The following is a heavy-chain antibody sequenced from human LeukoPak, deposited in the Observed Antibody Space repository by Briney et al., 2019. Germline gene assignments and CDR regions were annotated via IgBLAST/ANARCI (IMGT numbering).Heavy chain of an antibody. Sequence: TSETLSLTCSVSGDSISSAFYWGWIRQPPGKGLGWVGSISHSGSTYFDPSLQSRVSISIDTSKNEFSLRLSSVTAADTAIYYCARVFEGVDSGPPLWGQGTLVTVSS. V-gene: IGHV4-38-2*02. CDR2: ISHSGST. CDR1: GDSISSAFY. D-gene: IGHD1-26*01. J-gene: IGHJ4*02. CDR3: ARVFEGVDSGPPL.